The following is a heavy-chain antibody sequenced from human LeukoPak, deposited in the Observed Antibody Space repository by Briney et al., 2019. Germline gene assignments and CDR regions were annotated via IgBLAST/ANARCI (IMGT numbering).Heavy chain of an antibody. CDR3: ARGPAIFYYLDY. V-gene: IGHV4-39*07. CDR1: GGSISSSSYY. CDR2: IYYSGRT. D-gene: IGHD3-3*02. Sequence: PSETLSLTCTVSGGSISSSSYYWGWIRQPPGKGLEWIGSIYYSGRTYYNPSLKSRVTISVDTSKNQFSLKLSSVTAADTAVYFCARGPAIFYYLDYWGQGALVIVSS. J-gene: IGHJ4*02.